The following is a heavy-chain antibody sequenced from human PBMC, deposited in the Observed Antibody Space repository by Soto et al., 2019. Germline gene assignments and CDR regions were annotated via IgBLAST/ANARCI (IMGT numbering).Heavy chain of an antibody. J-gene: IGHJ5*02. CDR3: ARDLGYCRSGTCYREWFDP. CDR1: GYTFTTHG. Sequence: QVQLVQSVAEVKKPGASVKVSCKASGYTFTTHGISWVREVPGQGLEWMGWVRGDNGHTNYAQRLQGRVTMTTDTSTNTAYMELRSLRSDDTAVYYCARDLGYCRSGTCYREWFDPWGQGTLVTVSS. D-gene: IGHD2-15*01. CDR2: VRGDNGHT. V-gene: IGHV1-18*01.